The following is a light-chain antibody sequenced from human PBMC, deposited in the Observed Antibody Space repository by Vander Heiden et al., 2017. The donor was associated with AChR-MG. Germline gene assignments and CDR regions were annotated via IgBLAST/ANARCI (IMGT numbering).Light chain of an antibody. V-gene: IGKV1D-12*01. CDR2: GGS. Sequence: IQMSQSPSSVSASVGDRVTIACRARQDIRTWLAWYQHKPGKAPKLLIYGGSTLQSGVPSRFSGSGSGTDFTLTISSLQPDDFASYYCQQAHHFPVTFGQGTKLEIK. J-gene: IGKJ2*01. CDR1: QDIRTW. CDR3: QQAHHFPVT.